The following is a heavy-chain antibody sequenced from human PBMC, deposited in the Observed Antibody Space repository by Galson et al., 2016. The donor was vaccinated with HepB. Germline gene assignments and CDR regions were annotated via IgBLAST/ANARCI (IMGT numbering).Heavy chain of an antibody. V-gene: IGHV5-51*01. CDR2: IYPADSDT. D-gene: IGHD5-12*01. CDR3: ARGATWAEDPLDI. J-gene: IGHJ3*02. CDR1: GYSFRNYA. Sequence: QSGAEVKKPGESLKISCQGSGYSFRNYAIAWVRQMPGKGLEWVGIIYPADSDTRYSPSFRGRVAISVDRSMSTAYLQWRSLKPSDTALYFCARGATWAEDPLDIWGQGTMVTVSS.